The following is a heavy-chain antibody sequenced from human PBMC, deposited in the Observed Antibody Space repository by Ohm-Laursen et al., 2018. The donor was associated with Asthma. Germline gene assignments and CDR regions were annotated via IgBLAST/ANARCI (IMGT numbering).Heavy chain of an antibody. V-gene: IGHV4-61*01. CDR1: GGSVSSGSYY. J-gene: IGHJ4*02. D-gene: IGHD6-13*01. CDR3: ARDGARYSSSWYDY. Sequence: SDTLSLTCTVSGGSVSSGSYYWSWIRQPPGKGLEWIGYIYYSGSTNYNPSLKSRVTISVDTSKNQFSLKLSSVTAADTAVYYCARDGARYSSSWYDYWGQGTLVTVSS. CDR2: IYYSGST.